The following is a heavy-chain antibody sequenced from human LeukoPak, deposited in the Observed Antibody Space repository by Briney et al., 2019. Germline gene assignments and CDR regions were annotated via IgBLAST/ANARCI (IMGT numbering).Heavy chain of an antibody. J-gene: IGHJ6*03. Sequence: SETLSLTCTVSGGSISSYYWSWIRQPAGKGLEWIGRIYTSGSTNYNPSLKSRVTMSVDTSKNQFSLKLSSVTAADTAVYYCARRRGDDSGSYYIKYYYYYYMDVWGKGTTVTVSS. D-gene: IGHD3-10*01. V-gene: IGHV4-4*07. CDR3: ARRRGDDSGSYYIKYYYYYYMDV. CDR1: GGSISSYY. CDR2: IYTSGST.